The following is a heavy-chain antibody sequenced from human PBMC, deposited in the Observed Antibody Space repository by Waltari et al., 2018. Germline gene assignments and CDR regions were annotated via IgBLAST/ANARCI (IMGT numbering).Heavy chain of an antibody. V-gene: IGHV1-8*03. J-gene: IGHJ6*02. D-gene: IGHD3-10*01. Sequence: QVQLVQSGAEVKKPGASVKVSCKASGYTFTSYDINRVRRATGKGLEWMGWMNPNSGNTGYAQKFQGRVTITRNTSISTAYMELSSLRSEDTAVYYCARVVTMVRGTRGGMDVWGQGTTVTVSS. CDR2: MNPNSGNT. CDR3: ARVVTMVRGTRGGMDV. CDR1: GYTFTSYD.